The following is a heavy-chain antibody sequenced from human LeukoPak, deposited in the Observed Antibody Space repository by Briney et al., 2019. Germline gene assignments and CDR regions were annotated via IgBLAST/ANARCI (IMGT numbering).Heavy chain of an antibody. J-gene: IGHJ5*02. V-gene: IGHV3-48*01. Sequence: AGGSLRLSCAASGFTFSSSSMNWVRQAPGKGLEWVSYISTSSITVYYADSVKGRFTISRDDSKDTLYLQMNSLKTEDTAVYYCTFPGTTVTSWGQGTLVTVSS. CDR3: TFPGTTVTS. CDR1: GFTFSSSS. D-gene: IGHD4-17*01. CDR2: ISTSSITV.